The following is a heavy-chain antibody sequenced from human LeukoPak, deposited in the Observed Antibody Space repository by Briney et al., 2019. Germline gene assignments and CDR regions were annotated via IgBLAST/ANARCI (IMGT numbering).Heavy chain of an antibody. CDR1: GYSFTSYW. CDR2: IYPGDSDT. Sequence: GESLKISCKGSGYSFTSYWIGWVRQMPGKGLEWMGTIYPGDSDTRYSPSFQGQVTISADKSISTAYLQWSSLKASDTAMYYCARSYYDFWSGVIGWFDPWGQGTLVTVSS. V-gene: IGHV5-51*01. D-gene: IGHD3-3*01. CDR3: ARSYYDFWSGVIGWFDP. J-gene: IGHJ5*02.